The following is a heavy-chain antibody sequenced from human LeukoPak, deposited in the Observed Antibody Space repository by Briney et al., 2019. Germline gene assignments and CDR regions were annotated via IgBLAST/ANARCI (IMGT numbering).Heavy chain of an antibody. J-gene: IGHJ4*02. Sequence: ASVEVSCKASGYTFTSYGISWVRQAPGQGLEWMGWISAYNGNTNYAQKLQGRVTMTTDTSTSTAYMELRSLRSDDTAVYYCARIVVVIPADRHLDYWGQGTLVTVSS. D-gene: IGHD3-22*01. V-gene: IGHV1-18*01. CDR1: GYTFTSYG. CDR2: ISAYNGNT. CDR3: ARIVVVIPADRHLDY.